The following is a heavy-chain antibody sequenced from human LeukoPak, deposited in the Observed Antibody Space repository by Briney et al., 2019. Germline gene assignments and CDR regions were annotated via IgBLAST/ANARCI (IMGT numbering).Heavy chain of an antibody. CDR1: GFMFIGYG. CDR2: IRFDGRYE. CDR3: AKIAVADFDY. D-gene: IGHD6-19*01. V-gene: IGHV3-30*02. J-gene: IGHJ4*02. Sequence: GGSLRLSCEASGFMFIGYGMHWVRQTPGGGLEWVAFIRFDGRYEYYTHSVNGRFTISRDNSRNTLYLQMRSLRSEDTAVYYCAKIAVADFDYWGQGTLVTVSS.